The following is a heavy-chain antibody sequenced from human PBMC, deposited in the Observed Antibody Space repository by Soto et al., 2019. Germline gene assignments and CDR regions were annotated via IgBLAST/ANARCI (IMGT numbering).Heavy chain of an antibody. V-gene: IGHV3-53*04. CDR3: ARGEWGYCSSTSGQRDYWYFDL. J-gene: IGHJ2*01. Sequence: EVQLVESGGGLVQPGGSLRLSCAASGFTVSSNYMSWVRQAPGKGLEWVSVIYSGGSTYYADSVKGRFTISRHNSKNTLYLQMNSLRAEDTAVYYCARGEWGYCSSTSGQRDYWYFDLWGRGTLVTVSS. CDR2: IYSGGST. D-gene: IGHD2-2*01. CDR1: GFTVSSNY.